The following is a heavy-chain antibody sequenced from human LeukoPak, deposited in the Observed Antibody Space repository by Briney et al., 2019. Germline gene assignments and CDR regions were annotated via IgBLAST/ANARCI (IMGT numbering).Heavy chain of an antibody. CDR1: GGSFSGYY. CDR3: ARPAVPGTTPSWFDP. Sequence: SETLSLTCAVYGGSFSGYYWSWIRQPPGKGLEWIGEINHSGSTNYNPSLKSRVTISVDTSKNQFSLKLSSVTAADTAVYYCARPAVPGTTPSWFDPWGQGTLVTVSS. V-gene: IGHV4-34*01. CDR2: INHSGST. D-gene: IGHD1-7*01. J-gene: IGHJ5*02.